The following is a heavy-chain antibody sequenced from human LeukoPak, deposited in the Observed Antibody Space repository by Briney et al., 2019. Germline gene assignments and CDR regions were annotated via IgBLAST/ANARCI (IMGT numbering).Heavy chain of an antibody. V-gene: IGHV3-48*01. CDR2: ITSSSDVI. J-gene: IGHJ3*02. CDR3: AKGVRITMVRGAFDI. D-gene: IGHD3-10*01. Sequence: GGSLRLSCEVSGFSFSGHAMNWVRQAPGRGLEWVAYITSSSDVIYYADSVKGRFTISRDNAKNSLYLQMNSLRAEDTALYYCAKGVRITMVRGAFDIWGQGTMVTVSS. CDR1: GFSFSGHA.